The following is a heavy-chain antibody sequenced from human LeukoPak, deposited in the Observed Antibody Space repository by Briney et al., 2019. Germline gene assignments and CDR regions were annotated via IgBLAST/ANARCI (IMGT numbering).Heavy chain of an antibody. CDR3: TTDAYYYDSSGYYYGDY. D-gene: IGHD3-22*01. CDR1: GFTFSNAW. CDR2: IKSKTDGGTT. J-gene: IGHJ4*02. Sequence: GGSLRLSCAASGFTFSNAWMNWVRQAPGKGLERVGRIKSKTDGGTTDYAAPVKGRFTISRDDSKNTLYLQMNSLKTEDTAVYYCTTDAYYYDSSGYYYGDYWGQGTLVTVSS. V-gene: IGHV3-15*07.